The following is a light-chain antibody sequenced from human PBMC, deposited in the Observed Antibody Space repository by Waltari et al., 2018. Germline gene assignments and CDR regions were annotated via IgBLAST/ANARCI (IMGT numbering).Light chain of an antibody. CDR3: CSYAGVDTFYV. CDR2: EVN. CDR1: TSDVGSYDL. Sequence: QSALTQPASVSGSPGQSITIPCTGTTSDVGSYDLVSWYQQHPGKAPNLIIYEVNERPSGVSNRFSGSKSGNTASLTISGLQAEDEADYYCCSYAGVDTFYVFGTGTKVTVL. V-gene: IGLV2-23*02. J-gene: IGLJ1*01.